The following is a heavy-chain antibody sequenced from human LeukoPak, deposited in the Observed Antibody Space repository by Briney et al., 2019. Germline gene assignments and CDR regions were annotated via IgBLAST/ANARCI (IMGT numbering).Heavy chain of an antibody. CDR1: GYTFTGYY. V-gene: IGHV1-2*02. CDR3: ARTLQQWLPSGSGAFDY. Sequence: WASVKVSCKASGYTFTGYYMHWVRQAPGQGLEWMGWINPNSGGTNYAQKFQGRVTMTRDTSISTAYMELSSLRSEDTAVYYCARTLQQWLPSGSGAFDYWGQGTLVTVSS. J-gene: IGHJ4*02. CDR2: INPNSGGT. D-gene: IGHD6-19*01.